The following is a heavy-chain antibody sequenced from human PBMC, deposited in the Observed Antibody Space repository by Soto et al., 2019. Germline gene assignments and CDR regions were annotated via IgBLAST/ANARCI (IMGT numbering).Heavy chain of an antibody. J-gene: IGHJ3*02. D-gene: IGHD2-21*01. CDR2: INPSGGST. CDR1: GYTFTSYY. V-gene: IGHV1-46*03. CDR3: ARASLFRGLWCCIDI. Sequence: ASVKVSCKASGYTFTSYYMHWVRQAPGQGLEWMGIINPSGGSTSYAQKFQGRVTMTRDTSTSTVYMELSSLRSEDTAEYYCARASLFRGLWCCIDIWGQGTMVTVS.